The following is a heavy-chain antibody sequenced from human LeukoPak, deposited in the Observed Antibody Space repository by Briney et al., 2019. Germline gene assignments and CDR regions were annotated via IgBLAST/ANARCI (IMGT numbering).Heavy chain of an antibody. CDR3: ARTPRAYDSSGYPN. Sequence: PSETLSLTCAVSGYSISSSNWWGWIRQPPGKGLEWIGYIYYSGSTYYNPSLKSRVTMSVDTSKNQFSLKLSSVTAVDTAVYYCARTPRAYDSSGYPNWGQGTLVTVSS. D-gene: IGHD3-22*01. CDR1: GYSISSSNW. CDR2: IYYSGST. V-gene: IGHV4-28*01. J-gene: IGHJ4*02.